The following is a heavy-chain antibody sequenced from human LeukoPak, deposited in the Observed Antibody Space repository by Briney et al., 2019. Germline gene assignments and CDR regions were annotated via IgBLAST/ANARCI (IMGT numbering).Heavy chain of an antibody. V-gene: IGHV1-69*05. CDR1: GGTFSSYA. D-gene: IGHD1-26*01. CDR3: AREGGSYYRPLAFDY. Sequence: ASVKVSFKASGGTFSSYAISWVRQAPGQGLEWMGRIIPIFGTANYAQKFQGRVTITTDESTSTAYMELSSLRSEDTAVYYCAREGGSYYRPLAFDYWGQGTLVTVSS. CDR2: IIPIFGTA. J-gene: IGHJ4*02.